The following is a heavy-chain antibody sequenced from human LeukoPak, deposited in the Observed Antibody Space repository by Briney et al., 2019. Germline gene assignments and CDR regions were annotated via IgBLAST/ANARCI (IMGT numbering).Heavy chain of an antibody. D-gene: IGHD6-19*01. CDR3: ARDGRIAVAGFYYYYGMDV. Sequence: SETLSLTCTVSGGSISTYYWSWIRQPPGKGLEWIGYIYYGGSTNYNPSLKSRVTISVDTSNNQFSLKLSSVTAADTAMYYCARDGRIAVAGFYYYYGMDVWGQGTTVTVSS. V-gene: IGHV4-59*01. CDR1: GGSISTYY. J-gene: IGHJ6*02. CDR2: IYYGGST.